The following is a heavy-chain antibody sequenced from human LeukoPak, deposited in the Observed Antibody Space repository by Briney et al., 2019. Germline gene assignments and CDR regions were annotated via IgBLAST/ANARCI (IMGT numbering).Heavy chain of an antibody. D-gene: IGHD3-10*01. Sequence: SETLSLTCTVSGGSISSYYWSWIRQPPGKGLEWIGYIYYSGSTNYNPSLKSRVTISVDTSKNQFSLKLSSVTAADTAVYYCARHGVRGPSKYYFDYWGQGTLVTVSS. CDR1: GGSISSYY. CDR2: IYYSGST. CDR3: ARHGVRGPSKYYFDY. V-gene: IGHV4-59*08. J-gene: IGHJ4*02.